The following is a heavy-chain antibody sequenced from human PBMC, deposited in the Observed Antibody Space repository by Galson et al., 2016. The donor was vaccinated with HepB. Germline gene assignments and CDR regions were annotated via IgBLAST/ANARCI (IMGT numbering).Heavy chain of an antibody. CDR3: AKVTGAIPTRFDY. CDR1: GFSFSSYA. D-gene: IGHD1-1*01. J-gene: IGHJ4*02. Sequence: LRLSCAASGFSFSSYAMGWVRQAPGKGLHWVSGIGGSGNKTYSADSVKGRFTISRDNSKNTLYLQMNSLRAEDTAVYYCAKVTGAIPTRFDYWGQGTLVTVSS. V-gene: IGHV3-23*01. CDR2: IGGSGNKT.